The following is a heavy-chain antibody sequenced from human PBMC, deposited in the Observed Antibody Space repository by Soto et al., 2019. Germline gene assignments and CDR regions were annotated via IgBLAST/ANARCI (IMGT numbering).Heavy chain of an antibody. CDR3: ARDGARLVYHHDVSGYYGSVF. J-gene: IGHJ4*02. Sequence: TGGSLRLSCASSGFTFSSYWMSLVRQAPGKGLEWVANIKQDGSEKYYVDSVKGRFTISRDNSKNTLYLQMNSLRVEDTAIYYCARDGARLVYHHDVSGYYGSVFWGQGILVTVSS. CDR1: GFTFSSYW. CDR2: IKQDGSEK. V-gene: IGHV3-7*03. D-gene: IGHD3-22*01.